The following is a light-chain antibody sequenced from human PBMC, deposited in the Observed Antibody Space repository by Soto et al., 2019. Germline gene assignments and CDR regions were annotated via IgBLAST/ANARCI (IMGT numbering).Light chain of an antibody. CDR1: SSDIGGYNY. J-gene: IGLJ3*02. V-gene: IGLV2-14*01. CDR2: EVT. Sequence: QSVLTQPASVSGSPGQSITMSCTGASSDIGGYNYVSWYRQHPGEAPKLMIYEVTNRPSGVSNRFSGSKSGKTASLTISGLQAEDEADYYCCSYTSSGTPVFGGGTKLTVL. CDR3: CSYTSSGTPV.